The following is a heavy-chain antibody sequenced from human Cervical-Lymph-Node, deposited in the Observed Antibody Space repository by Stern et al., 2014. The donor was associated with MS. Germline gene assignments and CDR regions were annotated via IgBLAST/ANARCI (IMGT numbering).Heavy chain of an antibody. D-gene: IGHD4-11*01. V-gene: IGHV3-7*01. CDR3: ARLILHP. Sequence: EVQLVESGGGLVQTGGSLRLSCAPSGFNFSNYWMSWARQSPGKGLEWVAMIKQDGSGRFYVDSVKGRFTISRDNAENSLFLHMNSLRAEDTAVYYCARLILHPWGQGTLVTVSS. CDR1: GFNFSNYW. J-gene: IGHJ1*01. CDR2: IKQDGSGR.